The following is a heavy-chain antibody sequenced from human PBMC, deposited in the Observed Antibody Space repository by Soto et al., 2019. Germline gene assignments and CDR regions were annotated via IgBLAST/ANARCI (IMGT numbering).Heavy chain of an antibody. J-gene: IGHJ3*02. D-gene: IGHD3-16*01. Sequence: EVQLVESGGGLVQPGGSLRLSCAASGFTFSGYWMAWGRQAPGKGLEWVANIHPDGSGRYYVDSVKGRFTISRDNAQNSLYLQMNSLRAEDTSLYYCAREGRLLGAFDIWGQGTVVTVPS. CDR1: GFTFSGYW. CDR2: IHPDGSGR. V-gene: IGHV3-7*01. CDR3: AREGRLLGAFDI.